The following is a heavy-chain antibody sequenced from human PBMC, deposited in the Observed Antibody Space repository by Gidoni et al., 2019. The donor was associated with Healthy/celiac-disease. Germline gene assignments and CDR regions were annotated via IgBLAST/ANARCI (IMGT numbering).Heavy chain of an antibody. CDR2: IYSGGST. J-gene: IGHJ4*02. Sequence: EVQLVESGGGLVQPGGSLRLSCAASGFTVSSNYMSWVRQAPGKGLEWVSVIYSGGSTYYADSVKGRFTISRDNSKNTLYLQMNSLRAEDTAVYYCARGGDSSAVAVDYWGQGTLVTVSS. CDR1: GFTVSSNY. D-gene: IGHD3-22*01. CDR3: ARGGDSSAVAVDY. V-gene: IGHV3-66*01.